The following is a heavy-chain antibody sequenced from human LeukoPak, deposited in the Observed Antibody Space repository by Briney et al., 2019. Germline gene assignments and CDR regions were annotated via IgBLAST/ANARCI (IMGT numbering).Heavy chain of an antibody. CDR1: GYTFTSYY. Sequence: GASVKVSCKASGYTFTSYYMHWVRQAPGQGLEWMGIINPSGGSTSYAQKFQGRVTMTRDTSASTAYMELSSLRSEDTAVYYCARDLNPHSSGWYTFDYWGQGTLVTVSS. J-gene: IGHJ4*02. V-gene: IGHV1-46*01. CDR2: INPSGGST. D-gene: IGHD6-19*01. CDR3: ARDLNPHSSGWYTFDY.